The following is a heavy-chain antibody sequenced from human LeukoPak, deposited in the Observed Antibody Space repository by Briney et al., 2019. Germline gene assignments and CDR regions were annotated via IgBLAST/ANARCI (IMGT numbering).Heavy chain of an antibody. D-gene: IGHD4-17*01. V-gene: IGHV4-34*01. CDR3: ARGRNPSTDNNWFDP. Sequence: PSETLSLTCAVYGGSFSGYYRSWIRQPPGKGLEWIGEINHSGSTNYNPSLKSRVTISVDTSKNQFSLKLSSVTAADTAVYYCARGRNPSTDNNWFDPWGQGTLVTVSS. J-gene: IGHJ5*02. CDR2: INHSGST. CDR1: GGSFSGYY.